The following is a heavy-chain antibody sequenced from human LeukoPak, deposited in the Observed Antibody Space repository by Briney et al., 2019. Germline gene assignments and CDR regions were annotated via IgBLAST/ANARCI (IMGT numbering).Heavy chain of an antibody. D-gene: IGHD1-1*01. CDR1: GYTFTSYY. Sequence: ASVKVSCKAPGYTFTSYYMHWVRQAPGQGLEWMGIINPSGGSTSYAQKFQGRVTMARDTSTSTVYMELSSLRSEDTAVYYCARDYDGSTGTTEDDYWGQGTLVTVSS. J-gene: IGHJ4*02. CDR3: ARDYDGSTGTTEDDY. CDR2: INPSGGST. V-gene: IGHV1-46*01.